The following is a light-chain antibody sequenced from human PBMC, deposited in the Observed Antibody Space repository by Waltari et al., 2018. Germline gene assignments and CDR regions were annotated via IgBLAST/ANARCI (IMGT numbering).Light chain of an antibody. CDR1: QSVSSSY. V-gene: IGKV3D-20*01. CDR2: DAS. CDR3: QQYGSSPNT. Sequence: EIVLTQSPATLSLSPGERATLSCGASQSVSSSYLAWYQQKPGLAPRLLIYDASSRATGIPDRFSDSGSGTDFTLTISRLEPEDFAVYYCQQYGSSPNTFGQGTKLEIK. J-gene: IGKJ2*01.